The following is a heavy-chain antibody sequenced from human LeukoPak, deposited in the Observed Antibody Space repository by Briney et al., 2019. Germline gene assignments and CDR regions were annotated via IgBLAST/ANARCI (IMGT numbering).Heavy chain of an antibody. Sequence: ASVKVSCKASVDTFTSYHMHWVRQAPGQGLEWMGIINPSGGSTSYAQKFQGRVTMTRDTSTSTVYMELSSLRSEDTAVYYCARGVGAMVRGPPDAFDIWGQGTMVTVSS. J-gene: IGHJ3*02. CDR1: VDTFTSYH. V-gene: IGHV1-46*01. CDR2: INPSGGST. D-gene: IGHD3-10*01. CDR3: ARGVGAMVRGPPDAFDI.